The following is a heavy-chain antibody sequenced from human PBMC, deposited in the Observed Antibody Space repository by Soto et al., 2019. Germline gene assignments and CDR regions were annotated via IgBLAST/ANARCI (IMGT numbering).Heavy chain of an antibody. D-gene: IGHD3-22*01. CDR1: GGSISSSNW. Sequence: SETLSLICAVSGGSISSSNWWSWVRQPPGKGLEWIGEIYHSGSTNYNPSLKSRVTISVDKSKNQFSLKLSSVTAADTAVYYCARDYYDSSGYQDYFDYWGQGTLVT. CDR3: ARDYYDSSGYQDYFDY. CDR2: IYHSGST. V-gene: IGHV4-4*02. J-gene: IGHJ4*02.